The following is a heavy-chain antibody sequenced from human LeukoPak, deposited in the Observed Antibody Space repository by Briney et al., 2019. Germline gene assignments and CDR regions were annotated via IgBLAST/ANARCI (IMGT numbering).Heavy chain of an antibody. Sequence: ASVKVSCKASGYTFTGYYMHWVRQAPGQGLEWMGWINPNSGGTNYAQKFQGRVTMTEDTSTDTAYMELSSLRSEDTAVYYCATDYGSGSYYDFDYWGQGTLGTVSS. CDR3: ATDYGSGSYYDFDY. CDR1: GYTFTGYY. D-gene: IGHD3-10*01. CDR2: INPNSGGT. J-gene: IGHJ4*02. V-gene: IGHV1-2*02.